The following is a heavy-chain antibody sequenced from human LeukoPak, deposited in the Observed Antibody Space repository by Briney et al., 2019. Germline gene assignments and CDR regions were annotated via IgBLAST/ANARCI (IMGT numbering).Heavy chain of an antibody. CDR2: FDPGDGET. V-gene: IGHV1-24*01. D-gene: IGHD3-10*01. Sequence: ASVKVSCKVSGYTLTELSMHWVRQAPGKGLEWMGGFDPGDGETIYAQKFQGRVTMTEDTSTDTAYMELSSLRSEDTAVYYCATVGARITTRVGNYWGQGTLVTVSS. CDR3: ATVGARITTRVGNY. CDR1: GYTLTELS. J-gene: IGHJ4*02.